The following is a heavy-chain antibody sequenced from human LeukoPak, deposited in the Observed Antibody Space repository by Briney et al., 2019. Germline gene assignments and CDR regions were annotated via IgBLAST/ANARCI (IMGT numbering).Heavy chain of an antibody. CDR2: MKLNTGKT. CDR3: ARSAEISGYWPKVVVDV. V-gene: IGHV1-8*01. CDR1: GYTFNNYN. Sequence: ASVKDSCMHSGYTFNNYNINWRRPAIGQGLGWRGWMKLNTGKTGDGQNFRGRVTMTSNSSISTANVELSSLRSDDTAVYYCARSAEISGYWPKVVVDVWGQGTTVTVSS. D-gene: IGHD3-22*01. J-gene: IGHJ6*02.